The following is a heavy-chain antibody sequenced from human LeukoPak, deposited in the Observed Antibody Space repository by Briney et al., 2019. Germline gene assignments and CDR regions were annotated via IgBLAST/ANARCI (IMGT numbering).Heavy chain of an antibody. J-gene: IGHJ4*02. CDR1: GFTFRSYA. CDR3: AKAPGFTVVTSFDW. D-gene: IGHD4-23*01. Sequence: PGGSLRLSCEASGFTFRSYATNWVRQAPGKGLEWVSVISGSGDGTHYADSVKGRFTISRDNSKNTLYLQMNSLRVEDTAVYSCAKAPGFTVVTSFDWWGQGTLVTVSS. CDR2: ISGSGDGT. V-gene: IGHV3-23*01.